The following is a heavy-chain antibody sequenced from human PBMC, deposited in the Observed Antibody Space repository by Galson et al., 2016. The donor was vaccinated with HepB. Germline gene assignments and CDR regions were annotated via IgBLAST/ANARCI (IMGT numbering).Heavy chain of an antibody. V-gene: IGHV3-23*01. D-gene: IGHD2-15*01. CDR3: AKHRGGRCYSANDY. CDR1: GFTFSTYS. Sequence: SLRLSCAASGFTFSTYSMSWVRQAPGKGPEWVSCFSGSGGSTYYADSVKGRFTISRDDSKNTLYLQMNSLRAEDTALYYCAKHRGGRCYSANDYWGQGTLVTVSS. J-gene: IGHJ4*02. CDR2: FSGSGGST.